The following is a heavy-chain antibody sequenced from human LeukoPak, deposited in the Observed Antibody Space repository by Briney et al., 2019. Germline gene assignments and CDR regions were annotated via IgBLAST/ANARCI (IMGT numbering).Heavy chain of an antibody. Sequence: PSETLSLTCTVSGGSISSYYWSWIRQPPGKGLEWIGYIYYSGSTNYNPSLKSRVTMSVDTSKKQFSLKLSSVTAADTAVYFCARGPTVNNYYYGMEVWGQGTTVTVSS. CDR3: ARGPTVNNYYYGMEV. CDR2: IYYSGST. CDR1: GGSISSYY. V-gene: IGHV4-59*01. J-gene: IGHJ6*02. D-gene: IGHD4-17*01.